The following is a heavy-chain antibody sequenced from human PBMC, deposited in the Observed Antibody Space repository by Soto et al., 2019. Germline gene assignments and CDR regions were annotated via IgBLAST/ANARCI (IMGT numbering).Heavy chain of an antibody. J-gene: IGHJ6*02. V-gene: IGHV3-23*01. Sequence: GGSLRLSCAASGFTFSSYAMGWVRQAPGKGLEWVSAISGSGSGTYYADSVKGRFTISRDNSKNTLYLQMSSLRAEDTAVYYCARRQISPPTRGAASARGAMDVWGQGTTVTVS. CDR2: ISGSGSGT. D-gene: IGHD6-13*01. CDR3: ARRQISPPTRGAASARGAMDV. CDR1: GFTFSSYA.